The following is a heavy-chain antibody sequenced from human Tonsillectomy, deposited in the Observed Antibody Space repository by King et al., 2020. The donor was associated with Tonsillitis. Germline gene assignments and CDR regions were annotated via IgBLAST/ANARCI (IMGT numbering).Heavy chain of an antibody. Sequence: QVQLVESGGGLVQPGRSLRLSCAASGFTFSSYGMHWVRQAPGKGLEWVAVIWYDGSNKYYADSVKGRFTISRDNSKNTLYLQMNSLRAEETAVYYCARAPGGGNYFDYWGQGTLVTVSS. CDR2: IWYDGSNK. CDR3: ARAPGGGNYFDY. CDR1: GFTFSSYG. V-gene: IGHV3-33*01. D-gene: IGHD4-23*01. J-gene: IGHJ4*02.